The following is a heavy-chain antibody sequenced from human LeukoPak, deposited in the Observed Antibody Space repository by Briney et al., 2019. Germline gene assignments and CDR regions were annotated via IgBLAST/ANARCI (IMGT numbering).Heavy chain of an antibody. D-gene: IGHD6-13*01. V-gene: IGHV3-23*01. CDR3: AKDAVRAAGTYSRNWFDP. CDR1: GFTFSSYS. CDR2: ISGSGGST. J-gene: IGHJ5*02. Sequence: GGSLRLSCAASGFTFSSYSMNWVRQAPGKGLEWVSAISGSGGSTYYADSVKGRFTISRDNSKNTLYLQMNSLRAEDTAVYYCAKDAVRAAGTYSRNWFDPWGQGTLVTVSS.